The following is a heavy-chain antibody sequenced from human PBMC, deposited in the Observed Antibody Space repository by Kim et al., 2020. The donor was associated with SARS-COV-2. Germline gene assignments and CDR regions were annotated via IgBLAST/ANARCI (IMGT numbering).Heavy chain of an antibody. CDR2: ISAYNGNT. D-gene: IGHD3-3*01. V-gene: IGHV1-18*01. CDR3: ARDRPWGAIFGVVDAFDI. Sequence: ASVKVSCKASGYTFTSYGISWVRQAPGQGLEWMGWISAYNGNTNYAQKLQGRVTMTTDTSTSTAYMELRSLRSDDTAVYYCARDRPWGAIFGVVDAFDIWGQGTMVTVSS. J-gene: IGHJ3*02. CDR1: GYTFTSYG.